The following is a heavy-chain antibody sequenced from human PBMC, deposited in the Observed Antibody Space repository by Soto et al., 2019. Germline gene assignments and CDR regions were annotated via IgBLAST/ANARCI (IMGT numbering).Heavy chain of an antibody. CDR1: RGTFSSYA. Sequence: APVKVCSKASRGTFSSYAISWVRQAPGQGLEWMGGIIPLFGTANYAQKFQGRVTITADESTSTAYMELSSLRSEDTAVYYCARFGGNIVVVVAATRGYYYGMDVWGQGTTVTVSS. D-gene: IGHD2-15*01. J-gene: IGHJ6*02. CDR3: ARFGGNIVVVVAATRGYYYGMDV. CDR2: IIPLFGTA. V-gene: IGHV1-69*13.